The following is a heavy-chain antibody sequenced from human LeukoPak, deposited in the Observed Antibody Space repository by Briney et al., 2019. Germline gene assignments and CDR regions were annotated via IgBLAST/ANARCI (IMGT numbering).Heavy chain of an antibody. Sequence: SVKVSCKASGGTFSSCAISWVRQAPGQGLEWMGRIIPIFGIANYAQKFQGRVTITADKSTSTAYMELSSLRSEDTAVYYCARERWELPQGLDYWGQGTLVTVSS. CDR1: GGTFSSCA. J-gene: IGHJ4*02. V-gene: IGHV1-69*04. D-gene: IGHD1-26*01. CDR2: IIPIFGIA. CDR3: ARERWELPQGLDY.